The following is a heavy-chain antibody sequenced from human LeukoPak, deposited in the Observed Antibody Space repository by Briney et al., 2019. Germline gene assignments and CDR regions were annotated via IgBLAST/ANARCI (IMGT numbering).Heavy chain of an antibody. V-gene: IGHV4-30-4*08. CDR2: IYYSGST. CDR3: ARGKWVAAAGMLDY. J-gene: IGHJ4*02. CDR1: SGSISSGDYY. Sequence: PSQTLSLTCTVSSGSISSGDYYWSWIRQPPGKGLEWIGYIYYSGSTYYNPSLKSRVTISVDTSKNQFSLKLSSVTAADTAVYYCARGKWVAAAGMLDYWGQGTLVTVSS. D-gene: IGHD6-13*01.